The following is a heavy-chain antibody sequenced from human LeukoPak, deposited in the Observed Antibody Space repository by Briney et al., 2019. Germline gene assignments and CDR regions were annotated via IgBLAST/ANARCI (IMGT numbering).Heavy chain of an antibody. J-gene: IGHJ3*02. CDR1: GGSISSGSYY. CDR2: IYTSGST. D-gene: IGHD2-2*01. V-gene: IGHV4-61*02. CDR3: ARDLIDDCSSTSCYPDAFDI. Sequence: PSETLSLTCTVSGGSISSGSYYWSWIRQPAGKGLEWIGRIYTSGSTNYNPSLKSRVTISVDTSKNQFSLKLSSVTAADTAVYYCARDLIDDCSSTSCYPDAFDIWGQGTMVTVSS.